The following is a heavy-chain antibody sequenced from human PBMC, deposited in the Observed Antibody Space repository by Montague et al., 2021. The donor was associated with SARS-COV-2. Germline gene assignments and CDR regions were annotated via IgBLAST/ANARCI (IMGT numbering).Heavy chain of an antibody. CDR3: ARLRDGVVPSPILGVGPYYSYYYMDV. CDR2: INHGGST. D-gene: IGHD3-10*01. Sequence: LRLSCAASGFTFSSYAMSWVRQPPGKGLEWIGEINHGGSTKYSPSLKSRLTISADTSKNQFSLKLTSVAAADTAVYYCARLRDGVVPSPILGVGPYYSYYYMDVWGRGTTVTVSS. CDR1: GFTFSSYA. V-gene: IGHV4-34*01. J-gene: IGHJ6*03.